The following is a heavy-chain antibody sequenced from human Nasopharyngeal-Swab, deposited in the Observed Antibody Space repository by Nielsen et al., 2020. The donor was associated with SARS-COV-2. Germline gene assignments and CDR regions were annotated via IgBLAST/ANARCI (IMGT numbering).Heavy chain of an antibody. CDR3: ARGRWVVLMVYARYYFDY. CDR1: GGSFSGYY. V-gene: IGHV4-34*01. D-gene: IGHD2-8*01. J-gene: IGHJ4*02. CDR2: INHSGST. Sequence: SATLSLTCAVYGGSFSGYYWSWIRQPPGTGLEWIGEINHSGSTNYNPSLKSRVTISVDTSKNQFSLKLSSVTAADTAVYYCARGRWVVLMVYARYYFDYWGQGTLVTVSS.